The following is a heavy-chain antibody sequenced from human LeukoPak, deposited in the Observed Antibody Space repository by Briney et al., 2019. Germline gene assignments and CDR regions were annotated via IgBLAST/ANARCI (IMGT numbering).Heavy chain of an antibody. Sequence: GGTLRLSCAASGFTFSNYGMSWVRQAPGKGLEWVSGISGSGGSTYYADSVKGRFTISRDSSKNTLYLQMNSLRPEDTAVYYCARVPSSGQWLAFDCWGQGTLVTVSS. V-gene: IGHV3-23*01. J-gene: IGHJ4*02. CDR1: GFTFSNYG. D-gene: IGHD6-19*01. CDR2: ISGSGGST. CDR3: ARVPSSGQWLAFDC.